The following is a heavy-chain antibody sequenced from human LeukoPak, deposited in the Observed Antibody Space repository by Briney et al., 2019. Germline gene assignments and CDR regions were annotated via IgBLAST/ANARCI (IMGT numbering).Heavy chain of an antibody. CDR1: GYTLTELS. J-gene: IGHJ4*02. D-gene: IGHD3-22*01. Sequence: ASVKVSCKVSGYTLTELSMHWVRQAPGKGLEWMGGFDPEDGETIYAQKFQGRVTMTEDTSTDTAYMELSSLRSEDTAVYYCATVKPTYYYDSSGYPPDYWGQGTLVTVSS. CDR2: FDPEDGET. CDR3: ATVKPTYYYDSSGYPPDY. V-gene: IGHV1-24*01.